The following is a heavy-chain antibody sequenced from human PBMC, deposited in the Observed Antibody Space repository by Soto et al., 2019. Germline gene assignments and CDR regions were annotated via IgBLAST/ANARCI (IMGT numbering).Heavy chain of an antibody. J-gene: IGHJ3*02. CDR1: GGTFSSYA. CDR2: IIPIFGTA. V-gene: IGHV1-69*13. D-gene: IGHD3-22*01. CDR3: ARRTYYYDSSGYWTGEAWVAFDI. Sequence: SVKVSCKASGGTFSSYAISWVRQAPGQGLEWMGGIIPIFGTANYAQKFQGRVTITADESTSTAYMELSSLRSEDTAVYYCARRTYYYDSSGYWTGEAWVAFDIWGQGTMVTVS.